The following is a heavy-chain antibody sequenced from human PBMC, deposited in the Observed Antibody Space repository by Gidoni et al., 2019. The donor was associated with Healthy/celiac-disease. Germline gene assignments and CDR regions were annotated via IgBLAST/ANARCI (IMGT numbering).Heavy chain of an antibody. CDR2: INPNSGGT. V-gene: IGHV1-2*06. Sequence: QVQLVQSGAEVKKPGASVKVSCKASGYTFTGYYMHWVRQAPGQGLEWMGRINPNSGGTNYAQKFQGRVTMTRDTSISTAYMELSRLRSDDTAVYYCARETPIQLWYDGDYYYGMDVWGQGTTVTVSS. CDR3: ARETPIQLWYDGDYYYGMDV. D-gene: IGHD5-18*01. J-gene: IGHJ6*02. CDR1: GYTFTGYY.